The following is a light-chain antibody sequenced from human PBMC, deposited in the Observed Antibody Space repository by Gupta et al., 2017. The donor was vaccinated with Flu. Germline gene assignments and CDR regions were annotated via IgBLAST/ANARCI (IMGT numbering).Light chain of an antibody. V-gene: IGKV1-5*03. Sequence: IQMTQSPSTLSASVGDRVTITCRASQSISTCLAWYQQRPGKAPKLLIYKASSVEGGVPSRFSGSGSGTEFTLTISGLQPDDFATYYCQQKSNCQWTFGQGTKVEIK. CDR1: QSISTC. CDR2: KAS. CDR3: QQKSNCQWT. J-gene: IGKJ1*01.